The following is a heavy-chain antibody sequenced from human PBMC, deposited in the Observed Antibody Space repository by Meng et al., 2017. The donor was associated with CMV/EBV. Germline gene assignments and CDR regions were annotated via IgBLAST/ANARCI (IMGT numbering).Heavy chain of an antibody. J-gene: IGHJ6*02. D-gene: IGHD6-13*01. Sequence: SETLSLTCTVSGGSISSYYWSWIRQPPGKGLEWIGYIYYSGSTNYNPSLKSRVTISVDTSKNQFSLRLSSMTAADTAVYYCARGAGYSSSWYPYYYGMDVWGQGTTVTVS. CDR3: ARGAGYSSSWYPYYYGMDV. CDR1: GGSISSYY. CDR2: IYYSGST. V-gene: IGHV4-59*01.